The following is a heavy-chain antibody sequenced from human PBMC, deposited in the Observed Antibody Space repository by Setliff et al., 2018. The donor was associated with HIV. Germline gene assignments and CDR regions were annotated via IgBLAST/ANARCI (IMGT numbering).Heavy chain of an antibody. V-gene: IGHV4-39*01. CDR2: IYHSGST. D-gene: IGHD3-22*01. CDR1: GGSISSSSYY. CDR3: ASRIYYYDSNNFLREEGFDP. Sequence: SETLSLTCTVSGGSISSSSYYWGWIRQPPGKGREWIGSIYHSGSTYYNPSLKSRVTISIDTSKNQFSLNLTSVTAADTAVYYCASRIYYYDSNNFLREEGFDPWGQGTLVTVSS. J-gene: IGHJ5*02.